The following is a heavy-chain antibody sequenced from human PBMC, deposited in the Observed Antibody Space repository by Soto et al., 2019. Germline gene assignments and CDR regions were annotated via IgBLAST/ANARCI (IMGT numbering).Heavy chain of an antibody. CDR3: ARDNYDFWSGYYTLHYYYYGMDV. V-gene: IGHV3-7*01. CDR2: IKQDGSEK. Sequence: RRLSCAASGFTFSSYWMSWVRQAPGKGLEWVANIKQDGSEKYYVDSVKGRFTISRDNAKNSLYLQMNSLRAEDTAVYYCARDNYDFWSGYYTLHYYYYGMDVWGQGTTVTVSS. D-gene: IGHD3-3*01. CDR1: GFTFSSYW. J-gene: IGHJ6*02.